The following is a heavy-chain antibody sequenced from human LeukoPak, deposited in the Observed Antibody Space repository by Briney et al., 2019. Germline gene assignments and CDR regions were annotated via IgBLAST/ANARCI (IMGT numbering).Heavy chain of an antibody. CDR2: FNPSGGST. J-gene: IGHJ4*02. V-gene: IGHV1-46*01. Sequence: ASVTVSCKASGYTFTSYYMHWVRQAPGQGLEWMGIFNPSGGSTSYAQKFQGRVTMTRDTSTSTVYMELSSLRSEDTAVYYCARVQKGVHYLDYWGQGTLVTVSS. D-gene: IGHD3-10*01. CDR3: ARVQKGVHYLDY. CDR1: GYTFTSYY.